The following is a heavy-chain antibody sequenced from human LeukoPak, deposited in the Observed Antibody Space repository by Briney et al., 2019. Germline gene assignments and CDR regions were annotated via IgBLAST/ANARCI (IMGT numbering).Heavy chain of an antibody. D-gene: IGHD4-17*01. CDR1: GFTFSSYA. V-gene: IGHV3-30*04. J-gene: IGHJ6*03. CDR2: ISYDGSNK. Sequence: GGSLRLSCAASGFTFSSYAMHWVRQAPGKGLEWVAVISYDGSNKYYADSVKGRFTISRDNSKNTLYLQMNSLRAEDTAVYYCARDGSTVTRGYYYMDVWGKGTTVTASS. CDR3: ARDGSTVTRGYYYMDV.